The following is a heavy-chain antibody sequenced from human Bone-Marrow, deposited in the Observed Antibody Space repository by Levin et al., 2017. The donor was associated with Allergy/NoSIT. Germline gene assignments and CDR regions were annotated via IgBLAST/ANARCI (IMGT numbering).Heavy chain of an antibody. Sequence: PGGSLRLSCEASGFTFSAYAMLWVRQAPGKGLEWVSTISTGGHNTYYADSVKGRFAVSRDNSKNTLYLQMHSPRAEDTAIYFCAKALGTSTHYGMDAWGQGTTVTVSS. J-gene: IGHJ6*02. V-gene: IGHV3-23*01. CDR2: ISTGGHNT. CDR3: AKALGTSTHYGMDA. CDR1: GFTFSAYA.